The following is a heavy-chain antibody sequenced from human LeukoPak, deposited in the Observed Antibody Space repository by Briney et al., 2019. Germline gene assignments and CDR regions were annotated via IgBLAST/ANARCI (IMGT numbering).Heavy chain of an antibody. D-gene: IGHD3-22*01. V-gene: IGHV4-4*07. J-gene: IGHJ3*02. CDR3: ARDSVPETYDSSGYYHAFDI. CDR1: GGLISSYY. Sequence: SETLSLTCTVSGGLISSYYWSWIRQPAGKGLEWIGRIYTSGSTNYNPSLKSRVTMSVDTSKNQFSLKLSSVTAADTAVYYCARDSVPETYDSSGYYHAFDIWGQGTMVTVSS. CDR2: IYTSGST.